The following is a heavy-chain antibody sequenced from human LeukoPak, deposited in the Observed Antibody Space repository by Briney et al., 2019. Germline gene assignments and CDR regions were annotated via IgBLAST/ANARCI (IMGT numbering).Heavy chain of an antibody. D-gene: IGHD5-12*01. V-gene: IGHV3-7*01. CDR2: INQGGSVK. CDR1: GFTFRSYW. CDR3: ARVEYSGWNLEY. J-gene: IGHJ4*02. Sequence: GGXLRLSCAASGFTFRSYWMCWVRQAPGKGLEGVANINQGGSVKYYMDSVKGRFTISRDDAKNSLYVQMNSLRDEDTAVYYCARVEYSGWNLEYWGQGTLVTVSS.